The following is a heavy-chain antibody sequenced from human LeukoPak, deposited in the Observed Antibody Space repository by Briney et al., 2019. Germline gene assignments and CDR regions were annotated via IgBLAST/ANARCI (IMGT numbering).Heavy chain of an antibody. V-gene: IGHV4-61*05. J-gene: IGHJ4*02. D-gene: IGHD3-3*01. CDR3: ASLGFWSGYPMLDY. Sequence: TSETLSLTCTVSGGSISSSSYYWSWIRQPPGKGLEWIGYIYYSGSTNYNPSLKSRVTISVDTSKNQFSLKLSSVTAADTAVYYCASLGFWSGYPMLDYWGQGTLVTVSS. CDR1: GGSISSSSYY. CDR2: IYYSGST.